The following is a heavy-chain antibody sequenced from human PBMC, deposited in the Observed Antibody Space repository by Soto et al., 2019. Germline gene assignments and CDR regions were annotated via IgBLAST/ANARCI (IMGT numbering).Heavy chain of an antibody. J-gene: IGHJ4*02. Sequence: EVQLVESGGGLVKPGWSLRLSCAASGFTFSSYSMNWVRQAPGKGLEWVSSISRSSSYIYYADSVKGRFTIYRYNAKNSLYLQRNSLRAEDTAVYYCARDEVATGSDYWGEGTLVTVSS. V-gene: IGHV3-21*01. D-gene: IGHD5-12*01. CDR2: ISRSSSYI. CDR3: ARDEVATGSDY. CDR1: GFTFSSYS.